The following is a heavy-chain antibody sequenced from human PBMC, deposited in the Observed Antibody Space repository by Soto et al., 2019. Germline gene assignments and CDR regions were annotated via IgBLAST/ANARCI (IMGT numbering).Heavy chain of an antibody. CDR1: GFTFSTYW. V-gene: IGHV3-74*01. D-gene: IGHD6-6*01. J-gene: IGHJ4*02. CDR3: ARENSRSYYFDY. Sequence: EVQLVESGGGLVRPGGSLRLSCAASGFTFSTYWMHWVREAPGKGLVWVTRIHSDGSATNYADPVKGRFTISRDNAKNTLYLQMNSLRADDTAVYYCARENSRSYYFDYWGQGTLVTVSS. CDR2: IHSDGSAT.